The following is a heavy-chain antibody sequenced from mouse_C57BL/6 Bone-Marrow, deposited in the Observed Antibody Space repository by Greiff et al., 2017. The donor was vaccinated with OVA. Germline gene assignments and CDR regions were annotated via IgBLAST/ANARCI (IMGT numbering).Heavy chain of an antibody. CDR1: GFSLSTSGMG. V-gene: IGHV8-12*01. CDR2: IYWDDDK. CDR3: SRRGFLVGMDY. J-gene: IGHJ4*01. Sequence: QVTLKESGPGILQSSQTLSLTCSFSGFSLSTSGMGVSWIRQPSGKGLEWLAHIYWDDDKRYNPSLKSRLTISKDTSSIQLFLTITSVDTADTSTSYCSRRGFLVGMDYWGQGPSVTVSS.